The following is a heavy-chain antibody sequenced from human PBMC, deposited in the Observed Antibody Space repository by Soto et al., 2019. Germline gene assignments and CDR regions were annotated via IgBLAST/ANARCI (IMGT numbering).Heavy chain of an antibody. CDR2: FYPGDSGT. Sequence: GDSLKISGKASGYTSTTYWTGWVRQMPGKGLDCIGIFYPGDSGTRYSPSSQGQVTISADTSISTAYLQWSSLKASDTAMYYFARLFYSSGYPGPFDYWGPGTLVDVSS. CDR1: GYTSTTYW. V-gene: IGHV5-51*01. J-gene: IGHJ4*02. D-gene: IGHD3-22*01. CDR3: ARLFYSSGYPGPFDY.